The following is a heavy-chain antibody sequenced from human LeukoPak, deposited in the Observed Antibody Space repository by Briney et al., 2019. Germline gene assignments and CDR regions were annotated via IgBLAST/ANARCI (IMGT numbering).Heavy chain of an antibody. CDR3: ARDWCGGGSCYYFDH. V-gene: IGHV3-13*05. D-gene: IGHD2-15*01. J-gene: IGHJ4*02. CDR1: GFTFSSYD. CDR2: IGTAGDP. Sequence: GGSLRLSCAASGFTFSSYDMHWVRQATGKGLEWVSAIGTAGDPYYPGSVKGRFTISRDNSKNTLYLQMNSLRAEDTAVYYCARDWCGGGSCYYFDHWGQGTLVTVSS.